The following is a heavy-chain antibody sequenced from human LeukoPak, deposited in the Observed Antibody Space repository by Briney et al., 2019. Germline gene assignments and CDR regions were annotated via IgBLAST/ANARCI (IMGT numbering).Heavy chain of an antibody. CDR3: AKDREGGSRLRGWFDP. J-gene: IGHJ5*02. V-gene: IGHV3-23*01. Sequence: GGSLRLSRAASGFTFSSYAMSWVRQAPGKGLEWVSAISGSGGSTYYADSVKGRFTISRDNSKNTLYLQMNSLRAEDTAVYYCAKDREGGSRLRGWFDPWGQGTLVTVSS. CDR2: ISGSGGST. D-gene: IGHD3-10*01. CDR1: GFTFSSYA.